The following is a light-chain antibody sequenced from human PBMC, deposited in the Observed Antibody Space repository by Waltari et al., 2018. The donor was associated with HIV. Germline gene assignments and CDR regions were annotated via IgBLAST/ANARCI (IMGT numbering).Light chain of an antibody. CDR2: WAS. J-gene: IGKJ1*01. CDR1: QSVLYSSNNKNY. CDR3: QQYYSTLRT. V-gene: IGKV4-1*01. Sequence: DSVMTQSPDSLAVSLGERATIHCNSSQSVLYSSNNKNYLAWYQQKPGQPPKLLIYWASSRESGVPDRFSGSGSQTDFTLTISSLQAEDVAVYYCQQYYSTLRTFGQGTKVEIK.